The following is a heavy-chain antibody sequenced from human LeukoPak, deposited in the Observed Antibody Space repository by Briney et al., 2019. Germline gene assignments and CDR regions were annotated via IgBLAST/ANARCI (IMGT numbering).Heavy chain of an antibody. CDR1: GFTFDDYG. CDR2: IRYDGSNK. CDR3: AKDLTTFYDSSL. D-gene: IGHD3-22*01. J-gene: IGHJ4*02. V-gene: IGHV3-30*02. Sequence: PGGSLRLSCAASGFTFDDYGMHWVRQAPGKGLEWVAFIRYDGSNKYYADSVKGRFTISRDNSKNTLYLQMNSLRAEDTAVYYCAKDLTTFYDSSLWGQGTLVTVSS.